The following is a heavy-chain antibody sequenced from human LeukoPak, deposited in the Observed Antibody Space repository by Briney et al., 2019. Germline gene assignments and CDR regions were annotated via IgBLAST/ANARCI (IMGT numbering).Heavy chain of an antibody. J-gene: IGHJ4*02. V-gene: IGHV1-18*01. CDR3: ARPNEVGWGAVDY. Sequence: ASVKVSCKASGYIFPNYGISWVRQAPGQGPEWLGWISAYNGNANYAQKLQGRVTLTTDSATTTAYMELRSLRAEDTAVYYCARPNEVGWGAVDYWGQGTLVTVSS. CDR1: GYIFPNYG. D-gene: IGHD3-16*01. CDR2: ISAYNGNA.